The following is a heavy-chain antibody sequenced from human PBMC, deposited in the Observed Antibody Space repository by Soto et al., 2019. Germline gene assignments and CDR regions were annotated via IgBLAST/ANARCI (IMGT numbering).Heavy chain of an antibody. CDR3: ARDPSSMAPVYWFDP. Sequence: QVQLVESGGGVVQPGRSLRLSCAASGFTFSSYGMHWVRQAPGKGLEWVAVIWYDGSNKYYADSVKGRFTISRDNSKNTLYLQMNSLRAEDTAVYYCARDPSSMAPVYWFDPWGQGTLVTVSS. J-gene: IGHJ5*02. D-gene: IGHD3-10*01. V-gene: IGHV3-33*01. CDR1: GFTFSSYG. CDR2: IWYDGSNK.